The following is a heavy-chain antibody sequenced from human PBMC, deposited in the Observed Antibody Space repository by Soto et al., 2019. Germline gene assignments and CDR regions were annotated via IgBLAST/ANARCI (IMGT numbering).Heavy chain of an antibody. D-gene: IGHD2-2*03. CDR1: GGSISSYY. J-gene: IGHJ4*02. V-gene: IGHV4-59*01. Sequence: SETLSLTCTVSGGSISSYYWSWIRQPPGKGLEWIGYIYYSGSTNYNPSLKSRVTISVDTSKNQFSLKLSSVTAADTAVYYCARGGRDGSNYWGQGTLVTVSS. CDR2: IYYSGST. CDR3: ARGGRDGSNY.